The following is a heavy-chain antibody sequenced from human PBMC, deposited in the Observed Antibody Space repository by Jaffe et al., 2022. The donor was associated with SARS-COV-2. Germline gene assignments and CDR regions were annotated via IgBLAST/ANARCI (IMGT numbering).Heavy chain of an antibody. Sequence: QVQLQESGPGLVKPSETLSLTCTVSGDSISSYYWSWIRQSPGRGLEWIGYVYYSGTTNYNPSLKSRVTMSVDTSKNQFSLILTSVTAVDTAVYYCAAGAPGGSCSVCDNWFDPWGQGTLVTVSS. J-gene: IGHJ5*02. CDR3: AAGAPGGSCSVCDNWFDP. V-gene: IGHV4-59*01. CDR2: VYYSGTT. D-gene: IGHD2-15*01. CDR1: GDSISSYY.